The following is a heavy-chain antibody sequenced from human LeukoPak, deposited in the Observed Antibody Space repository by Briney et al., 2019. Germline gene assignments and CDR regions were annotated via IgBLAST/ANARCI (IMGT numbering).Heavy chain of an antibody. Sequence: SETLSLTCTVSGGSISSSSYYWGWIRQPPGKGLEWIGSIYYSGSTYYNPSLKSRVTISVDTSKNQFSLKLSSVTAADTAVYYCARLLNWFDPWGQGTLVTVSS. CDR1: GGSISSSSYY. V-gene: IGHV4-39*01. J-gene: IGHJ5*02. CDR2: IYYSGST. D-gene: IGHD2-15*01. CDR3: ARLLNWFDP.